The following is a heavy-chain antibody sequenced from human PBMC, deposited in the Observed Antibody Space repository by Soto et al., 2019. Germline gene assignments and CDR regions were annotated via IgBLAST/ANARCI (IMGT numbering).Heavy chain of an antibody. J-gene: IGHJ4*02. D-gene: IGHD3-22*01. CDR3: AIYYYDSSGYPMPFDY. CDR2: IIPIFGTA. Sequence: SVKVSCKASGGTFSSYATSWVRQAPGQGLEWMGGIIPIFGTANYAQKFQGRVTITADESTSTAYMELSSLRSEDTAVYYCAIYYYDSSGYPMPFDYWGQGTLVTVSS. V-gene: IGHV1-69*13. CDR1: GGTFSSYA.